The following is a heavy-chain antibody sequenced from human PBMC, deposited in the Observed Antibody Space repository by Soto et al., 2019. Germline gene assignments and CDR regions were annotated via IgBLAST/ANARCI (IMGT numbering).Heavy chain of an antibody. CDR1: GYSFTSYW. Sequence: GESLKISCKGSGYSFTSYWIGWVRQMPGKGLEWMGIIYPGDSDTRYSPSFQGQVTISADKSISTAYLQWSSLKASDTAMYYCARSIAAAGTSYYFDYWGQGTLVTVSS. D-gene: IGHD6-13*01. J-gene: IGHJ4*02. CDR3: ARSIAAAGTSYYFDY. CDR2: IYPGDSDT. V-gene: IGHV5-51*01.